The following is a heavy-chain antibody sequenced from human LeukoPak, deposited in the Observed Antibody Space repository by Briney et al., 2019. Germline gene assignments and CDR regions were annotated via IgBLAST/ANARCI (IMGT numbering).Heavy chain of an antibody. CDR1: EFSVGSNY. CDR3: ARVQRGYSYNPLGYYYYYMDV. J-gene: IGHJ6*03. V-gene: IGHV3-66*01. CDR2: IYSGGST. Sequence: PGGSLRLSCAASEFSVGSNYMTWVRQAPGKGLEWVSLIYSGGSTYYADSVKGRFTISRDNSKNTLYLQMNSLRAEDTAVYYCARVQRGYSYNPLGYYYYYMDVWGKGTTVTVSS. D-gene: IGHD5-18*01.